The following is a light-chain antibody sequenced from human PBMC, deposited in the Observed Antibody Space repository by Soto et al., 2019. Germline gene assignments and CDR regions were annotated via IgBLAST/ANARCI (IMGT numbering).Light chain of an antibody. CDR2: NNN. CDR1: RSNIGTNA. J-gene: IGLJ1*01. CDR3: AAWADSLNVLYV. Sequence: QSVLTQPPSATATPGQRVTISCSGSRSNIGTNAVNWYQQLPGTAPRLLIYNNNQRPSGVPDRFSGSKSGTSASLAISGLHSEDEATYFCAAWADSLNVLYVFGTGTKLTVL. V-gene: IGLV1-44*01.